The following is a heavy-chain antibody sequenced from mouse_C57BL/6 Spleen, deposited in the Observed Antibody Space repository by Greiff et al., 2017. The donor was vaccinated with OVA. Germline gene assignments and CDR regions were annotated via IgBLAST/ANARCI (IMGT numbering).Heavy chain of an antibody. Sequence: QVQLQQSGAELVKPGASVKISCKASGYAFSSYWMNWVKQRPGKGLEWIGQIYPGDGDTNYNGKFKGKATLTADKSSSTAYMQLSSLTSEDSAVYFCARGGFTTVVGGGFAYWGQGTLVTVSA. V-gene: IGHV1-80*01. J-gene: IGHJ3*01. CDR2: IYPGDGDT. D-gene: IGHD1-1*01. CDR3: ARGGFTTVVGGGFAY. CDR1: GYAFSSYW.